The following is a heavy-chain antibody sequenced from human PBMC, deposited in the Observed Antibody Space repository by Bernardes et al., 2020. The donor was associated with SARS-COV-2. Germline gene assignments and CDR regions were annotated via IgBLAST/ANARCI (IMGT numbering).Heavy chain of an antibody. CDR2: VSENGGNT. D-gene: IGHD3-9*01. CDR3: AKIPHFDWLLYGAFDI. J-gene: IGHJ3*02. V-gene: IGHV3-23*01. CDR1: QFMFSDHA. Sequence: GGSLRLSCAASQFMFSDHAMTWVRQAPGRGLEWVSTVSENGGNTYYADSVKGRFTISRDNSKNTLYLQMNSLRAEDTAVYYCAKIPHFDWLLYGAFDIWGQGTMVTVSS.